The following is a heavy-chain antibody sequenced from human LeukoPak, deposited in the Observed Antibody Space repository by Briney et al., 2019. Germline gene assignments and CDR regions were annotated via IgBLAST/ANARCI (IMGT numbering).Heavy chain of an antibody. D-gene: IGHD5-24*01. CDR2: IYYSGST. CDR3: ARIEMAFDY. V-gene: IGHV4-59*11. CDR1: GGSISSHY. J-gene: IGHJ4*02. Sequence: TSETLSLTCTVSGGSISSHYWSWIRQPPGKGLEWIGYIYYSGSTNYNPSLKSRVTISVDTSKNQFSLKLSSVTAADTAVYYCARIEMAFDYWGQGTLVTVSS.